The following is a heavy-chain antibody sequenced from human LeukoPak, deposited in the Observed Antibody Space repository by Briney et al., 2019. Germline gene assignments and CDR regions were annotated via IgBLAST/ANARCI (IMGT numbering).Heavy chain of an antibody. Sequence: SVKVSCKASGGTFSIYAISWVRQAPGQGLEWMGRIIPILGIANYAQKFQGRVTITADKSTSTAYMELSSLRSEDTAVYYCARDGAIVATSFDYWGQGTLVTVSS. CDR2: IIPILGIA. J-gene: IGHJ4*02. CDR3: ARDGAIVATSFDY. D-gene: IGHD5-12*01. CDR1: GGTFSIYA. V-gene: IGHV1-69*04.